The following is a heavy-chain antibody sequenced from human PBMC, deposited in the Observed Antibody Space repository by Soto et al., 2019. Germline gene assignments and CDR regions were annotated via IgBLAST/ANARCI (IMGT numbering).Heavy chain of an antibody. CDR3: VRDLQLRFLDY. CDR1: GFTFSNYW. J-gene: IGHJ4*02. CDR2: IRYDGSAS. Sequence: GGSLRLSCAASGFTFSNYWMHWVRQAPGKGLVWVSRIRYDGSASTYADSVKGRFAISRDNAKNTLYLQMNSLRAEDTAVYYCVRDLQLRFLDYWGKGTLVIVTS. D-gene: IGHD1-1*01. V-gene: IGHV3-74*01.